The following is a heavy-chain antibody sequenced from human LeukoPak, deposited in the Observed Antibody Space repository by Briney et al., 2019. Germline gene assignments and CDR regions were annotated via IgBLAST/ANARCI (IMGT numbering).Heavy chain of an antibody. CDR2: IKQDGSEK. D-gene: IGHD3-10*01. Sequence: PGGSLRLSCAASGFTFNSYWMSWVRQAPGKGLEWVANIKQDGSEKYYVDSVKGRFTISRDNAKNSLYLQMNSLRAEDTAVYYCARDNYYGSGSYGDYYYYYYMDVWGKGTTVTVSS. V-gene: IGHV3-7*01. CDR1: GFTFNSYW. J-gene: IGHJ6*03. CDR3: ARDNYYGSGSYGDYYYYYYMDV.